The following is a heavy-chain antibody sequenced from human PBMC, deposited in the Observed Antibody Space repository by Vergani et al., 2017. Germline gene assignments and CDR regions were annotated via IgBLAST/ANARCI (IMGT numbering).Heavy chain of an antibody. Sequence: QVQLVQSGAEVKKPGASVKVSCKASGYTFTSYYMPWVRQAPGQGLEWMGIINPSGGSTSYAQKFQGRVTMTRDTSTSTVYMELSSLRSEDTAVYYCASIPFSGYGLGDYWGQGTLVTVSS. D-gene: IGHD5-12*01. V-gene: IGHV1-46*01. CDR2: INPSGGST. CDR3: ASIPFSGYGLGDY. J-gene: IGHJ4*02. CDR1: GYTFTSYY.